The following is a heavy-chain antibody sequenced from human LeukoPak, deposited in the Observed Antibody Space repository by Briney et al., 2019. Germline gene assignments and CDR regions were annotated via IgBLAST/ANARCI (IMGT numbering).Heavy chain of an antibody. CDR1: GYRFTNYW. D-gene: IGHD3-10*01. J-gene: IGHJ4*02. V-gene: IGHV5-51*01. CDR2: IYPGDSDT. Sequence: GESLKISCKGFGYRFTNYWIGRVRQIPGKGLEWMGIIYPGDSDTRYSPSFQGPVTISADKSINTAYLQWGSLKASDTAMYYCVLAGSGSYYFDYWGQGILVTVSS. CDR3: VLAGSGSYYFDY.